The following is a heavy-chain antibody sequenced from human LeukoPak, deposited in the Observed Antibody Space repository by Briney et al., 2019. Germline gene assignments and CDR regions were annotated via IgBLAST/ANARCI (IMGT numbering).Heavy chain of an antibody. D-gene: IGHD3-22*01. CDR3: ATKRLNSSGYYSLDY. Sequence: ASVKVSCKASGYTFTGYYVHWVRQAPGQGLEWMGRINPNSGDTNYAQKFQGRVTMTRDTSISTAYMELSSLRSEDTAVYYCATKRLNSSGYYSLDYWGQGTLVTVSS. CDR1: GYTFTGYY. CDR2: INPNSGDT. V-gene: IGHV1-2*06. J-gene: IGHJ4*02.